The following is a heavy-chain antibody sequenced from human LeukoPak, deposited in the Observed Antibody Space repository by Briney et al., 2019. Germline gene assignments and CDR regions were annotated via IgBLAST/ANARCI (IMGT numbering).Heavy chain of an antibody. V-gene: IGHV5-51*01. CDR2: IYPGDSDT. Sequence: GESLKISCKGSGYSFTSYWIGWVRQMPGEGLEWMGIIYPGDSDTRYSPSFQGQVTISADKSISTAYLQWSSLKASDTAMYYCATSRWDDYGDYISDYWGQGTLVTVSS. CDR1: GYSFTSYW. D-gene: IGHD4-17*01. J-gene: IGHJ4*02. CDR3: ATSRWDDYGDYISDY.